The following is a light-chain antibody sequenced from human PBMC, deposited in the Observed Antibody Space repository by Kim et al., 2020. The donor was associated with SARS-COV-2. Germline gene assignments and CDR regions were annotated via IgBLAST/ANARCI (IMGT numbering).Light chain of an antibody. CDR2: EDT. Sequence: PGQPAMITCSGDALPNQYAYRFQQRPGQAPVLVIYEDTERPSGIPERFSGSTSGTTVTLTISGVQAEDEADYYCQSSDSSDTFWVFGGGTQLTVL. J-gene: IGLJ3*02. V-gene: IGLV3-25*03. CDR1: ALPNQY. CDR3: QSSDSSDTFWV.